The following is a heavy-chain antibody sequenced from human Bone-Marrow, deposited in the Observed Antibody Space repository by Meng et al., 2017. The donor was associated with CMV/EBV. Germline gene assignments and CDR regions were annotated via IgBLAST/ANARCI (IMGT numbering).Heavy chain of an antibody. V-gene: IGHV4-59*01. CDR3: ARSSHYDFWSGYSSTYYYYYGMDV. CDR2: IYYSGST. D-gene: IGHD3-3*01. Sequence: SETLSLTCTVSGGSISSYYWSWIRQPPGKGLEWIGYIYYSGSTNYNPSLKSRVTISVDTSKNQCALKLSSVTAADTAVYYCARSSHYDFWSGYSSTYYYYYGMDVWGQGTTVTVSS. CDR1: GGSISSYY. J-gene: IGHJ6*02.